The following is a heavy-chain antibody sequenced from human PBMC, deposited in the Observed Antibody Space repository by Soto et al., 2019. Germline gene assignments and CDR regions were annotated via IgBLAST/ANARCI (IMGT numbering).Heavy chain of an antibody. D-gene: IGHD5-12*01. Sequence: GASVKVSCKASGYTFTSYAMHWVRQAPGQRLEWMGWINAGNGNTKYSQKFQGRVTITRDTSATTVYMELSSLRSEDTAVFYCARGSGYDNFDYWGQGTLVTVSS. CDR1: GYTFTSYA. J-gene: IGHJ4*02. CDR3: ARGSGYDNFDY. CDR2: INAGNGNT. V-gene: IGHV1-3*01.